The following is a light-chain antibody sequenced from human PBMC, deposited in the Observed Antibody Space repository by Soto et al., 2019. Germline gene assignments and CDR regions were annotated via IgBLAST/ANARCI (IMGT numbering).Light chain of an antibody. CDR2: AAS. CDR3: QQTNSFPLT. CDR1: QGINSW. J-gene: IGKJ4*01. V-gene: IGKV1-12*01. Sequence: DIQMTQSPSSVSASVGDRFTFTCRASQGINSWLAWYQQKPGQAPKLPIFAASSLQSGVPSRFSGSGSGTDFTLTISSLQPEDFATYYCQQTNSFPLTFGGGTKVDIK.